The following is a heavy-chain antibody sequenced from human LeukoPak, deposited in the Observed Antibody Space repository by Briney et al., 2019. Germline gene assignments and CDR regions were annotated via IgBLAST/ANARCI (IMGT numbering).Heavy chain of an antibody. CDR3: AKDRGSSSWYDSDY. J-gene: IGHJ4*02. Sequence: RTGGSLRPSCVVSGFTFSTHAMTWVRQAPGKGLERVSDISGPGGTTYYAASVKGRFTISRDNSKNTLFLQMNSLRAEDTAVYYCAKDRGSSSWYDSDYWGQGTLVTVSS. CDR2: ISGPGGTT. CDR1: GFTFSTHA. D-gene: IGHD6-13*01. V-gene: IGHV3-23*01.